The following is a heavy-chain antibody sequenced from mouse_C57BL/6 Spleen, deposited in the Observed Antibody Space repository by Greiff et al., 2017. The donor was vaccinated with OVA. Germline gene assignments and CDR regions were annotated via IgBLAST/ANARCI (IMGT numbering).Heavy chain of an antibody. J-gene: IGHJ2*01. D-gene: IGHD1-1*01. V-gene: IGHV14-1*01. Sequence: EVQLQQSGAELVRPGASVKLSCTASGFNIKDYYMHWVKQRPEQGLEWIGRIDPEDGDTEYAPKFQGKATMTADTSSNTAYLQLSSLTSEDTAVYYCTTGTTVVAPYFDYWGQGTTRTVSS. CDR1: GFNIKDYY. CDR3: TTGTTVVAPYFDY. CDR2: IDPEDGDT.